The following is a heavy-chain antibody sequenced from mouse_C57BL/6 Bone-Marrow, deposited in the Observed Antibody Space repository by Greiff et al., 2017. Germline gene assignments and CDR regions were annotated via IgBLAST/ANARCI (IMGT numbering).Heavy chain of an antibody. J-gene: IGHJ4*01. D-gene: IGHD1-1*01. CDR2: INPYNGDT. V-gene: IGHV1-20*01. Sequence: EVKLQESGPELVKPGDSVKISCKASGYSFTGYFMNWVMQSHGKSLEWIGRINPYNGDTFYNQKFKGKATLTVDKSSSTAHMELRSLTSEDSAVYYCARRGLLRSLYYAMDYWGQGTSVTVSS. CDR1: GYSFTGYF. CDR3: ARRGLLRSLYYAMDY.